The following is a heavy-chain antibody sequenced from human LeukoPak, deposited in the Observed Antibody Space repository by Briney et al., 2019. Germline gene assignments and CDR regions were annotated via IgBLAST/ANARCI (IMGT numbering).Heavy chain of an antibody. CDR3: ARLGFSNSGSYLAPSDY. Sequence: NPSETLSLTCTVSGGYISSYYWSWIRQPPGKGLEWIGYIYYSGGTNYNPSLKSRVTISVDTSKNQFSLKLSSVTAADTAVYYCARLGFSNSGSYLAPSDYWGQGTLVTVSS. V-gene: IGHV4-59*08. D-gene: IGHD1-26*01. CDR1: GGYISSYY. J-gene: IGHJ4*02. CDR2: IYYSGGT.